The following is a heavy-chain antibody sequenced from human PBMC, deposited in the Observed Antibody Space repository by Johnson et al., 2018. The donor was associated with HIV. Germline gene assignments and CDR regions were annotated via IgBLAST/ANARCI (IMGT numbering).Heavy chain of an antibody. CDR2: ISWKSGNT. Sequence: VQLVESGGGWVQPGRSLRVSCAASGFTFDEYVIHWVRQAPGKGLEWVSGISWKSGNTGYADSVKGRFTISRDNAKNTLYLQMNSLRAEDTAVFYCARDRGYLDAFDIWVQGTMVTVSS. CDR1: GFTFDEYV. CDR3: ARDRGYLDAFDI. J-gene: IGHJ3*02. V-gene: IGHV3-9*01. D-gene: IGHD1-26*01.